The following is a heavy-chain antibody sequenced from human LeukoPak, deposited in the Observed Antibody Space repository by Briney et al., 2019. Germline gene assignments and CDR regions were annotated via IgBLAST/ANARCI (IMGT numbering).Heavy chain of an antibody. D-gene: IGHD4-23*01. V-gene: IGHV4-4*09. CDR1: DGSISNSY. CDR2: IYSSGST. J-gene: IGHJ4*02. CDR3: ANSYDGKIVPFDN. Sequence: SETPSLTCTVPDGSISNSYWNWVRQPPGKGLEWIGYIYSSGSTNYNPSFKSRVTLSVDPSKNQFSLKLNSVTASDMAVYYCANSYDGKIVPFDNWGQGTLVTVSS.